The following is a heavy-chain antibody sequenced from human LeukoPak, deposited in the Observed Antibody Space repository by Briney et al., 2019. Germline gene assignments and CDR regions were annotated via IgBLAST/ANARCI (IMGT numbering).Heavy chain of an antibody. J-gene: IGHJ4*02. Sequence: PGRSLRLSCAASGFTFSSYAMHWVRQAPGKGLEWVAVIPYDGSNKYCADSVKGRFTISRDNSKNTLYLQMNSLRAEDTAVYYCARAVAVAGTPAMDYWGQGTLVTVSS. D-gene: IGHD6-19*01. CDR1: GFTFSSYA. V-gene: IGHV3-30*04. CDR2: IPYDGSNK. CDR3: ARAVAVAGTPAMDY.